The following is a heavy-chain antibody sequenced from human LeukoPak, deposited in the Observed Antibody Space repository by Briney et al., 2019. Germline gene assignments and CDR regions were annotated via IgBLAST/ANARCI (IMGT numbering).Heavy chain of an antibody. D-gene: IGHD5-18*01. CDR1: GDTITNNY. Sequence: ASVKVSCKASGDTITNNYMHWVRQAPGQGLEWMGVINPSGTGTSYAQKFQGRITMSRDTSTSTAYMELSSLRSEDTAVYYCAAVTPGYSYGYRSDYWGQGTLVTVSS. CDR2: INPSGTGT. J-gene: IGHJ4*02. V-gene: IGHV1-46*01. CDR3: AAVTPGYSYGYRSDY.